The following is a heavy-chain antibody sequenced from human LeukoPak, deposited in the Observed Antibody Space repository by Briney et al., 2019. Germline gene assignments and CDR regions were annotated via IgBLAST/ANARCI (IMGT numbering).Heavy chain of an antibody. J-gene: IGHJ6*03. V-gene: IGHV1-69*13. CDR3: ASGQGAMNSGYYYMDV. CDR2: IIPIFGTA. Sequence: ASVKVSCKASGGTFSSYAISWVRQAPGQGLEWMGGIIPIFGTANYAQKFQGRVTITADESTSTAYMELSSLRSEDTAVYYCASGQGAMNSGYYYMDVWGKGTTVTVSS. D-gene: IGHD1-26*01. CDR1: GGTFSSYA.